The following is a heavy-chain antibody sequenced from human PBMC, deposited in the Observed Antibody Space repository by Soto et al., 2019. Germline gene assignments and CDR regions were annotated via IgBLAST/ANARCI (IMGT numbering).Heavy chain of an antibody. D-gene: IGHD3-10*02. CDR3: ARCSTYLLDY. V-gene: IGHV4-30-2*01. CDR2: IYHSGST. CDR1: GGSISSGGYS. Sequence: QLQLQESGSGLVKPSQTLSLTCAVSGGSISSGGYSWSWIRQPPGKGLEWIGYIYHSGSTYYNPCLKSRVTITVDRSKNQFSPKLRSVSAADTDVSYCARCSTYLLDYWAQGPLVTVSS. J-gene: IGHJ4*02.